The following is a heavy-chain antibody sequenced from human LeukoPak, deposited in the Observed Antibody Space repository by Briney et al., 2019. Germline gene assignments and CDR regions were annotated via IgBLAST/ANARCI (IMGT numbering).Heavy chain of an antibody. CDR3: AKDLMAAAVSYYFDY. Sequence: GGSLRLSCAASGFTFSSYAMSWVRQAPGKGLEWVSAISGSGGSTCYADSVKGRFTISRDNSKNTLYLQMNSLRAEDTAVYYCAKDLMAAAVSYYFDYWGQGTLVTVSS. V-gene: IGHV3-23*01. CDR1: GFTFSSYA. D-gene: IGHD6-13*01. CDR2: ISGSGGST. J-gene: IGHJ4*02.